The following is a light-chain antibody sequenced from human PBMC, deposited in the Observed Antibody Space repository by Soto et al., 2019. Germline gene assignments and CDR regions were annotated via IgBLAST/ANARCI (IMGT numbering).Light chain of an antibody. CDR3: QQYSTTPRT. CDR1: QSVFYSSNNKNF. J-gene: IGKJ1*01. CDR2: WAS. Sequence: DIVMTQSPDSLAVSLGERATINCRSSQSVFYSSNNKNFLAWYQHKPGQPPKLLMYWASTRESGVPARFSGSGSGTDFALTISSLQAEDVAVYYCQQYSTTPRTFGQGTKVEIK. V-gene: IGKV4-1*01.